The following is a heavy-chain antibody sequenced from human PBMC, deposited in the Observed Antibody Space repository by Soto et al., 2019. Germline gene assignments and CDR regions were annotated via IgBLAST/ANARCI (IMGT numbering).Heavy chain of an antibody. J-gene: IGHJ4*02. CDR3: AKDRHYGSGTYADSYLDY. CDR2: ISGSGGTT. V-gene: IGHV3-23*01. D-gene: IGHD3-10*01. Sequence: EVQLLESGGGLVQPGGSLRLSCGGSGFTFNSYAMTWVRQAPGKGLEWVSAISGSGGTTYYANSVKGRFTISRDQSKETLYLQMNSLRAEYTAIYYCAKDRHYGSGTYADSYLDYWGRGTLVTVSS. CDR1: GFTFNSYA.